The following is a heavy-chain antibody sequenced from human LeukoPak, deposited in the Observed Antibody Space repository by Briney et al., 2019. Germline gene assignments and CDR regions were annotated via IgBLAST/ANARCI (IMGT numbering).Heavy chain of an antibody. D-gene: IGHD6-19*01. CDR2: IYYSRST. V-gene: IGHV4-59*01. J-gene: IGHJ4*02. CDR1: GGSISSYY. CDR3: ARGSGWYFY. Sequence: PSETLSLTCTVSGGSISSYYWSWIRQPPGKGLEWIGYIYYSRSTNYNPSLKSRVTISVDTSKNQFSLKLSSVTAADTAVYYCARGSGWYFYWGQGTLVTVSS.